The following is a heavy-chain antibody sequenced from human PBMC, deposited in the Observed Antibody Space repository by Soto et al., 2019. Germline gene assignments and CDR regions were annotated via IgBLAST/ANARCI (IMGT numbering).Heavy chain of an antibody. CDR3: ARSVAVPGAHIDY. CDR2: VYYTGST. D-gene: IGHD6-19*01. V-gene: IGHV4-59*01. Sequence: SETLPLTCSVSGGSISGSYWSWIRQSPGKGLEWLGYVYYTGSTNYSPSLRSRVSISVDTSKNEFSLRLSSVTAADTAVYFCARSVAVPGAHIDYWGQGTQVTVSS. CDR1: GGSISGSY. J-gene: IGHJ4*02.